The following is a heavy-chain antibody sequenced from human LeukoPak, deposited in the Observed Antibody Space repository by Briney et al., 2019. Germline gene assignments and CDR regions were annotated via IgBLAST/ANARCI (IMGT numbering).Heavy chain of an antibody. CDR1: GFTLSSYW. CDR3: AREILAPGKTHDY. Sequence: PGGSLRLSCAASGFTLSSYWMTWVRQAPGKGLEWVAYIKQEGSEKYYMASVKGRFTISRDNAKNSLYLQMSSLRAEDTAVYFCAREILAPGKTHDYWGQGTLVTVSS. V-gene: IGHV3-7*01. CDR2: IKQEGSEK. J-gene: IGHJ4*02.